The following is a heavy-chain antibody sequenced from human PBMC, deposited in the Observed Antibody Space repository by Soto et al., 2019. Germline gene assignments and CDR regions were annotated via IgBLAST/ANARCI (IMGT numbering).Heavy chain of an antibody. V-gene: IGHV3-30-3*01. Sequence: QVQLVESGGGVVQPGRSLRLSCAASGFTFSSYAMHWVRRAPGKGLEWMAVMSYDGSNKYYADSMKGRFTISRDNSKNTLYLQMNSLRPEDTALYYCARDGGAYWGQGTLVIVSS. CDR3: ARDGGAY. CDR1: GFTFSSYA. D-gene: IGHD3-16*01. CDR2: MSYDGSNK. J-gene: IGHJ4*02.